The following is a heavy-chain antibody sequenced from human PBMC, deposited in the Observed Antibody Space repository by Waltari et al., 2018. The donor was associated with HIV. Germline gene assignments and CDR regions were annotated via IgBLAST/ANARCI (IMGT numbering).Heavy chain of an antibody. J-gene: IGHJ6*02. CDR2: ISSSSSYI. CDR1: GFTFSSSS. Sequence: EVQLVASGGGLVTPGGSLRLSCAASGFTFSSSSMNWVRQAPGKGLEWVSSISSSSSYIYYADSVKGRFTISRDNAKNSLYLQMNSLRAEDTAVYYCARDFWGGYYYGMDVWGQGTTVTVSS. CDR3: ARDFWGGYYYGMDV. V-gene: IGHV3-21*01. D-gene: IGHD3-16*01.